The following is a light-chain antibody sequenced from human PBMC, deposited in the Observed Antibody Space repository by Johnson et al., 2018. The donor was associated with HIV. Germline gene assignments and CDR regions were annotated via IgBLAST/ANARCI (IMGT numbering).Light chain of an antibody. CDR1: SSNIGNNY. J-gene: IGLJ1*01. V-gene: IGLV1-51*02. CDR3: GTWDSSLSAAPDV. Sequence: QSVLTQPPSVSAAPGQKVTISCSGSSSNIGNNYVSWYQQLPGTAPKLLIYENNKRPSGIPDRFSGSKSGTSATLGITGLQTGDEADYYCGTWDSSLSAAPDVFGTVLKVAVL. CDR2: ENN.